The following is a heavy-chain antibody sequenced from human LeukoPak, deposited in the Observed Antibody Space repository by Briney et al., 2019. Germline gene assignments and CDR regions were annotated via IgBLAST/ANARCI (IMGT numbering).Heavy chain of an antibody. Sequence: GASVKVSFKASGGTFSSYAISWVRQAPGQGLEWMGGFDPEDGETIYAQKFQGRVTMTEDTSTDTAYMELSSLRSEDTAVYYCATARRGTYDFWSGYYPHLGMDVWGQGTTVTVSS. CDR1: GGTFSSYA. CDR2: FDPEDGET. J-gene: IGHJ6*02. CDR3: ATARRGTYDFWSGYYPHLGMDV. V-gene: IGHV1-24*01. D-gene: IGHD3-3*01.